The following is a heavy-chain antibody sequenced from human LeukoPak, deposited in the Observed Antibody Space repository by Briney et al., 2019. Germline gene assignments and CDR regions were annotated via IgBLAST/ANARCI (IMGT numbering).Heavy chain of an antibody. V-gene: IGHV4-39*07. J-gene: IGHJ3*02. CDR3: ASPPPPGIAVAGTVGVDAFDI. CDR2: IYHSGST. Sequence: KASETLSLTCTVSGGSISSSSYYWGWIRQPPGKGLEWIGSIYHSGSTYYNPSLKSRVTISVDTSKNQFSLKLSSVTAADTAVYYCASPPPPGIAVAGTVGVDAFDIWGQGTMVTVSS. D-gene: IGHD6-19*01. CDR1: GGSISSSSYY.